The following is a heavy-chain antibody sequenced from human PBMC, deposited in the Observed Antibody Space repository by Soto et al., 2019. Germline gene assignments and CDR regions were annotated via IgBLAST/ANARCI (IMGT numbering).Heavy chain of an antibody. J-gene: IGHJ4*02. CDR2: INHSGST. CDR1: CGSFIGYY. V-gene: IGHV4-34*01. D-gene: IGHD6-19*01. Sequence: PSETLSLTCAFYCGSFIGYYWSWIRQPPGKGLEWIGEINHSGSTNYNPSLKSRVTISVDTSKNQFSLKLSSVTAADTAVYYCARGRGWLDYWGQGTLVTVSS. CDR3: ARGRGWLDY.